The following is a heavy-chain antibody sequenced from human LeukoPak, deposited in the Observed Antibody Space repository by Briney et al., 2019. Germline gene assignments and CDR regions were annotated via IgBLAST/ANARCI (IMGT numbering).Heavy chain of an antibody. V-gene: IGHV3-23*01. CDR1: GFTFSNYA. Sequence: SGGSLRLSCAASGFTFSNYAMIWVRQAPGKGLEWVSVIIGTGTKTHYADSVKGRFTISRDNPKNTLYLQMNSLRAEDTAVYYCAKTGDVIVPAATDAWGKGTTVTVSS. CDR2: IIGTGTKT. D-gene: IGHD2-2*01. CDR3: AKTGDVIVPAATDA. J-gene: IGHJ6*04.